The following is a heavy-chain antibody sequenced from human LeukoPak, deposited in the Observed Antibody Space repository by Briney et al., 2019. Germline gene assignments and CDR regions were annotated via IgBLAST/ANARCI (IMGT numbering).Heavy chain of an antibody. CDR1: GGSISSGAYY. CDR2: IYYSGST. D-gene: IGHD1-26*01. CDR3: ARGPMQPSGSYYVDYLDY. Sequence: SQTLSLTCTVSGGSISSGAYYWNWIRQHPGKGLEWIGYIYYSGSTYYNPFLKSRVTMSVDTSKNQFSPKLSSVTAAGTAVYYCARGPMQPSGSYYVDYLDYWGQGTLVTVSS. J-gene: IGHJ4*02. V-gene: IGHV4-31*03.